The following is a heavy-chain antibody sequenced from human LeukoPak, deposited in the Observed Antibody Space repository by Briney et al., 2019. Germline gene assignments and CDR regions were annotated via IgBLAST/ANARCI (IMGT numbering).Heavy chain of an antibody. CDR1: GVSISTYY. CDR3: ARGTWLVLGLFDY. J-gene: IGHJ4*02. Sequence: SETLSLTCTVSGVSISTYYWSWIRQPPGKGLEWIGYIYTSGSTNYNPSLKSRVTISVDTSKNQFSLKLSSVTAADTAVYYCARGTWLVLGLFDYWGQGTLVTVSS. D-gene: IGHD6-19*01. CDR2: IYTSGST. V-gene: IGHV4-4*08.